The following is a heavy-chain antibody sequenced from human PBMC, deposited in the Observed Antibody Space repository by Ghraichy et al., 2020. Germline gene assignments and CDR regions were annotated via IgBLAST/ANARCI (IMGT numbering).Heavy chain of an antibody. V-gene: IGHV4-34*01. D-gene: IGHD6-6*01. Sequence: SETLSLTCAVYGGSFSGYYWSWIRQPPGKGREWIGEINHSESTNYNPSLKSRVTISVDTSKNQFSLKLSSVTAADTAVYYCARRRPSPKSTPHSSSSRTHWDFDLWGRGTLVTVSS. CDR3: ARRRPSPKSTPHSSSSRTHWDFDL. CDR2: INHSEST. J-gene: IGHJ2*01. CDR1: GGSFSGYY.